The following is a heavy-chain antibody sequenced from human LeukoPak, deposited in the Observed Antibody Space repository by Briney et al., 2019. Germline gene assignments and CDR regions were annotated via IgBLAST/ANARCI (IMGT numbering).Heavy chain of an antibody. V-gene: IGHV5-51*01. Sequence: GESLKISCKGSGYSFTSYWIGRVRQMPGKGLERMGIIYPGDSDTRYSPSFQGQVTISADKSISTAYLQWSSLKASDTAMYYCATSYFYESSGHDAFDIWGQGTMVTVSS. CDR1: GYSFTSYW. J-gene: IGHJ3*02. D-gene: IGHD3-22*01. CDR3: ATSYFYESSGHDAFDI. CDR2: IYPGDSDT.